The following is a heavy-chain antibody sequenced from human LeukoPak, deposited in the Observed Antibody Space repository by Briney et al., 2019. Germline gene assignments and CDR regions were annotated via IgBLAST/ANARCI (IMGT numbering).Heavy chain of an antibody. V-gene: IGHV3-43*02. CDR1: GFTFDDYA. CDR2: ISGDGGST. J-gene: IGHJ4*02. Sequence: GGSLRLSCAASGFTFDDYAMHWVRQAPGKGLEWVSLISGDGGSTYYADSVKGRFTISRDNSKNSLYLQMNSLRTENTALYYCAKDRSCSWYLEHYFDYWGQGTLVTVSS. CDR3: AKDRSCSWYLEHYFDY. D-gene: IGHD2-15*01.